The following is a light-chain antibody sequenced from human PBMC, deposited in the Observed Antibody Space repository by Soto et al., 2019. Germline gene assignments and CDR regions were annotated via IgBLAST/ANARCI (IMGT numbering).Light chain of an antibody. J-gene: IGLJ1*01. CDR2: DVS. CDR1: SSYIGAYNY. Sequence: QSVLTQPASVSGSPGQSIAISCTGTSSYIGAYNYVSWYQQHPGKAPKLMIYDVSNRPSGVSNRFSGSKSGNTGSLTISGLQAEDEADYYCSSHTSSGTYVFGSGTKVTVL. CDR3: SSHTSSGTYV. V-gene: IGLV2-14*01.